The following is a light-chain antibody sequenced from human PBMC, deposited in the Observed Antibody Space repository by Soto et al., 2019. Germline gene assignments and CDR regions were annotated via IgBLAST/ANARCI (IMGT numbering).Light chain of an antibody. CDR3: QAWGTGIL. V-gene: IGLV4-69*01. CDR2: LNSDGSH. CDR1: SGHSSYA. Sequence: QPVLTQSPSASASLVASVKLTCTLSSGHSSYAIAWHPQQPEKGTRYLMKLNSDGSHSKGDGIPDRFSGSSSGAERYLTSSRLQYEDASGYYCQAWGTGILFGGGTKLTFL. J-gene: IGLJ2*01.